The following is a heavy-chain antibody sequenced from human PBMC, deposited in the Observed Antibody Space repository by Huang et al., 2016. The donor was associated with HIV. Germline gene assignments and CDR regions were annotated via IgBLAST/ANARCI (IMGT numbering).Heavy chain of an antibody. CDR3: AKSHINYPADS. D-gene: IGHD3-10*01. Sequence: QVQLLQSGAEVRKPGSSVTVSCKASGGTFSNHAFSWRRQAPGQGLEWMGGIIPLFKTTNYAQKFQARVTITADESRNTAYMERSSLRSQDTATYYCAKSHINYPADSWGQGTLVIVSS. CDR2: IIPLFKTT. CDR1: GGTFSNHA. V-gene: IGHV1-69*13. J-gene: IGHJ4*02.